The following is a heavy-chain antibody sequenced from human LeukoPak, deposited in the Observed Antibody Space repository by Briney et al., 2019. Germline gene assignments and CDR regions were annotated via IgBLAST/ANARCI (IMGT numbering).Heavy chain of an antibody. Sequence: SETLSLTCTVSGGSISSSSYYWGWIRQPPGKGLEWIGSIYYSGSTYYNPSLKSRVTISVDTSKNQFSLKLSSVTATDTAVYYCARQEDYGSGRYYLDYWGQGTLVTVSS. D-gene: IGHD3-10*01. V-gene: IGHV4-39*01. CDR1: GGSISSSSYY. CDR2: IYYSGST. CDR3: ARQEDYGSGRYYLDY. J-gene: IGHJ4*02.